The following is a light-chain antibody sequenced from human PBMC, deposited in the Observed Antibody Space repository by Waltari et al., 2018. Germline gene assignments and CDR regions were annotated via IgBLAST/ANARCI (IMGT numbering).Light chain of an antibody. V-gene: IGLV8-61*01. Sequence: QTVLTQEPSFSVSPGGTVTITCGLSSGSVSTSYYPSWYQQTPGQTPRTLIFATNTRSCGVPDRVSGSILGNKAALTIAGAQADDESDYYCVLYLDSGIWAFGGGTKLTVL. CDR1: SGSVSTSYY. CDR2: ATN. J-gene: IGLJ3*02. CDR3: VLYLDSGIWA.